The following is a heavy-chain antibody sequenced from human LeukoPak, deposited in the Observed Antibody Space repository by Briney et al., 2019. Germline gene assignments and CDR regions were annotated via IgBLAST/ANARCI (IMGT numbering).Heavy chain of an antibody. CDR3: ARDSVSGYSGYVY. D-gene: IGHD5-12*01. J-gene: IGHJ4*02. Sequence: SETLSLTCTVSGGSISSSSYYWGWIRQPPGKGLEWIGSIYYSGSTYYNPSLKSRVTISVDTSKNQFSLQLNSVTPEDTAVYYCARDSVSGYSGYVYWGQGTLVTVSS. CDR1: GGSISSSSYY. CDR2: IYYSGST. V-gene: IGHV4-39*02.